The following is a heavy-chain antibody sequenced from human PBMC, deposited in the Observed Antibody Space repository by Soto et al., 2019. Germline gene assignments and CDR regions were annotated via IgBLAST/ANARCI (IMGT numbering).Heavy chain of an antibody. CDR3: AKDYGDFDHFDY. CDR2: ISWNSGSV. V-gene: IGHV3-9*01. Sequence: EVQLVESGGGLVQPGRSLRLSCAASGFTFDDYAMHWVRQAPGKGLEWVSGISWNSGSVGYADSVKGRFTISRDNAKRSLYLQMNSLRAEDTASYYCAKDYGDFDHFDYWGQGTLVTVSS. D-gene: IGHD4-17*01. J-gene: IGHJ4*02. CDR1: GFTFDDYA.